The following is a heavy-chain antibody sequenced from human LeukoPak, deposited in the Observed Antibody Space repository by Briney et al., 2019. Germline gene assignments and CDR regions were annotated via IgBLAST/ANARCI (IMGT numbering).Heavy chain of an antibody. Sequence: SETLSLTCSVSGGSMSNYYWTWMRQPPGKGLEWVGYIYYSGSPNYNPSLKSRVTISVDTSKNQFSLKLSSVTAADTAVYYCARLRDYGSGTYYNDYWGQETLVTVSS. D-gene: IGHD3-10*01. CDR2: IYYSGSP. CDR3: ARLRDYGSGTYYNDY. V-gene: IGHV4-59*08. CDR1: GGSMSNYY. J-gene: IGHJ4*02.